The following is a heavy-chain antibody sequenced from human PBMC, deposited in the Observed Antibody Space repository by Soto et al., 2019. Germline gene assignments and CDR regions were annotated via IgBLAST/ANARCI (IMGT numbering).Heavy chain of an antibody. V-gene: IGHV1-2*02. Sequence: ACVNVDWKTVGYRISVDYGGWGRKDNEQGLEWMGWISPNSGATNFAQKFQGRVTMTRRTSISTAYMEMSSLRSDDTAVYYCARYSGAAAGPYSYSAMAVLRQRTTV. CDR1: GYRISVDY. J-gene: IGHJ6*02. CDR2: ISPNSGAT. D-gene: IGHD6-13*01. CDR3: ARYSGAAAGPYSYSAMAV.